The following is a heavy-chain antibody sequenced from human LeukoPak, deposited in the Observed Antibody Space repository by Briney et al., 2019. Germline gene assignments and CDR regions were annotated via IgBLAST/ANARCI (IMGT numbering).Heavy chain of an antibody. CDR3: ARDQNDLGSD. D-gene: IGHD1-1*01. J-gene: IGHJ4*02. Sequence: ASVKVSCRASGYTFTGYYIHWVRQPPGQGLEWMGWINPNSGGTNYAQKFQGRVTMTRDTSISTAYMELSRLRSDDTAVYYCARDQNDLGSDWGQGTLVTVSS. CDR2: INPNSGGT. V-gene: IGHV1-2*02. CDR1: GYTFTGYY.